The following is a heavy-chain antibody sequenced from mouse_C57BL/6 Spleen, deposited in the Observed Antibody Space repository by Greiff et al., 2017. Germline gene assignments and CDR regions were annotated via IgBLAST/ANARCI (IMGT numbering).Heavy chain of an antibody. CDR2: ISSGGDYI. CDR1: GFTFSSYA. CDR3: TRDPDQGAWFAY. J-gene: IGHJ3*01. V-gene: IGHV5-9-1*02. Sequence: EVKVVESGAGLVKPGGSLKLSCAASGFTFSSYAMSWVRQTPEKRLEWVAYISSGGDYIYYADTVKGRFTISRANARNTLYLQMSSLKSEDTARYYCTRDPDQGAWFAYWGQGTLVTVSA.